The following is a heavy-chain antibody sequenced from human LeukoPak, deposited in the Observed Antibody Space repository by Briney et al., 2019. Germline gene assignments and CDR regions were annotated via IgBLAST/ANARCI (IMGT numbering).Heavy chain of an antibody. Sequence: SETLSLTCTVSGGSISSYYWNWIRQPPGKGLEWIGSIYYSGSTNYNPSLNSRVTISVDTSKNQFSLKLSSVTAADTALYYCARLLPSQSDAFDIWGQGTMVTVSS. CDR1: GGSISSYY. D-gene: IGHD2-15*01. V-gene: IGHV4-59*01. CDR3: ARLLPSQSDAFDI. CDR2: IYYSGST. J-gene: IGHJ3*02.